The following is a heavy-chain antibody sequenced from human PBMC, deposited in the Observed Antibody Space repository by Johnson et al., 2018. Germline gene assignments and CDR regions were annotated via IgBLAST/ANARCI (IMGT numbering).Heavy chain of an antibody. J-gene: IGHJ3*02. D-gene: IGHD6-19*01. Sequence: QVQLVQSGTEVKEPGASXRVSCKASGYSFISYDINWVRQATGQGLEWMGWMSPNTGDTGYAQKFQDRVTMTRDSSTNTVYMELSSLRPEDTAVYYCARIVSGWSGFDIWGQGTMVTVSS. CDR2: MSPNTGDT. CDR1: GYSFISYD. V-gene: IGHV1-8*01. CDR3: ARIVSGWSGFDI.